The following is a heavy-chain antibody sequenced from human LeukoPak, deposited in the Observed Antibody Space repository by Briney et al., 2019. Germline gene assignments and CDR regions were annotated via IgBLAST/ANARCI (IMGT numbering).Heavy chain of an antibody. V-gene: IGHV3-21*01. CDR2: ISSSSSYI. J-gene: IGHJ5*02. CDR3: ARDRVATIPNWFDP. Sequence: PGGSLRLSCAASGFTFSSYAMSWVRQAPGKGLEWVSSISSSSSYIYYADSVKGRFTISRDNAKNSLYLQMNSLRAEDTAVYYCARDRVATIPNWFDPWGQGTLVTVSS. CDR1: GFTFSSYA. D-gene: IGHD5-12*01.